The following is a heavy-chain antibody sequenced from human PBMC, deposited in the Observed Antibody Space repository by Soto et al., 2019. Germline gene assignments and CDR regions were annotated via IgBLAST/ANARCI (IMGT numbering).Heavy chain of an antibody. CDR2: ISAYNGNT. V-gene: IGHV1-18*01. Sequence: QVQLVQSGAEVKKPGASVKVSCKASGYTFTSYGISWVRQAPGQGLEGMGWISAYNGNTNYAQKLQGRVTMTTDTSTSTAYMELRSLRSDDTAVYYCARTRDYCSGGSCYSFTDFDYWGQGTLVTVSS. CDR3: ARTRDYCSGGSCYSFTDFDY. D-gene: IGHD2-15*01. J-gene: IGHJ4*02. CDR1: GYTFTSYG.